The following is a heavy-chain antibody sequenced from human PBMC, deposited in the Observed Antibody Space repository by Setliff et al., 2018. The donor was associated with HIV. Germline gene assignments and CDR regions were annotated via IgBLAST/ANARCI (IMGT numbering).Heavy chain of an antibody. J-gene: IGHJ4*02. V-gene: IGHV4-34*01. D-gene: IGHD2-21*02. CDR3: AVTLVGVTTEMY. CDR1: AVPFSNYY. Sequence: SETLSLTCGLNAVPFSNYYWNWIRQSPEKGLEWIVEVNHNGNINYNPSLQSRVTVSVDTSKPQFSLEMSSLTAADTAVYYCAVTLVGVTTEMYWGQGTLVTVSS. CDR2: VNHNGNI.